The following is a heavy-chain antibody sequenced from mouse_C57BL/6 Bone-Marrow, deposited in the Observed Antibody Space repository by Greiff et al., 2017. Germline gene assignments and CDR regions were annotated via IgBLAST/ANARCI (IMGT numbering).Heavy chain of an antibody. V-gene: IGHV1-81*01. J-gene: IGHJ2*01. Sequence: VHLVESGAELARPGASVKLSCKASGYTFTSYGISWVKQRTGQGLEWIGEIYPRSGNTYYNEKFKGKATLTADKSSSTAYMELRSLTSEDSAVSFCARRRSFYYDYDPFDYWGQGTTLTVSS. CDR2: IYPRSGNT. CDR1: GYTFTSYG. D-gene: IGHD2-4*01. CDR3: ARRRSFYYDYDPFDY.